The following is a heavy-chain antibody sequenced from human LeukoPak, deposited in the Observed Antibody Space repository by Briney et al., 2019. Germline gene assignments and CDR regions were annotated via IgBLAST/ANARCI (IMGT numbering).Heavy chain of an antibody. Sequence: PSETLSLTCTVSGGSINSYYWSWIRQPPGKGLEWTGYIYYTGGETNYNPSLKSRLTISVDTSKNQFSLMLTSVTAADTAVYYCARQPGGTAAFDIWAQGTMVTVSS. J-gene: IGHJ3*02. D-gene: IGHD1-14*01. CDR2: IYYTGGET. V-gene: IGHV4-59*08. CDR1: GGSINSYY. CDR3: ARQPGGTAAFDI.